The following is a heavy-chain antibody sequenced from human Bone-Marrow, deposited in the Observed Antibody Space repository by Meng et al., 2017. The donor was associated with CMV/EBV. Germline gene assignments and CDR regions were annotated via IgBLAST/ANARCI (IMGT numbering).Heavy chain of an antibody. Sequence: QVDLVQPGAEVRMPGSEMTVACRASGGSFSSYTISWVRQAPAQGLEWMGGIIPNLGITNYAQKFQGRVTITADKSTSTAYMELSSLRSEDTAVYYCARGERLLGDWFDPWGQGTLVTVSS. V-gene: IGHV1-69*02. D-gene: IGHD2-8*02. CDR2: IIPNLGIT. J-gene: IGHJ5*02. CDR3: ARGERLLGDWFDP. CDR1: GGSFSSYT.